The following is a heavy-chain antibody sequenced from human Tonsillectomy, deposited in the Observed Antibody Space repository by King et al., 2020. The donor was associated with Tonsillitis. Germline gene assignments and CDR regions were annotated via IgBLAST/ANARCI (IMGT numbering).Heavy chain of an antibody. CDR1: GFTFSSYW. J-gene: IGHJ3*02. CDR2: IKKDGSEK. CDR3: ASDVSPYSSGWYDAFDI. Sequence: QLGQSGGGLVQPGGSLRLSCAASGFTFSSYWMTWVRQAPGKGLEWVANIKKDGSEKNYVDSVKGRFTISRDNAKNSLYLQMNSLRAEDTAVYYCASDVSPYSSGWYDAFDIWGQGTMVTVSS. D-gene: IGHD6-19*01. V-gene: IGHV3-7*01.